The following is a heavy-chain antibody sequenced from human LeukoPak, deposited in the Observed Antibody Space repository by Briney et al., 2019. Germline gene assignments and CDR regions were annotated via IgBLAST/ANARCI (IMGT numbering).Heavy chain of an antibody. V-gene: IGHV3-23*01. J-gene: IGHJ4*02. CDR1: GFTFSSYA. Sequence: GGSLRLSCAASGFTFSSYAMSWVRQAPGKGPEWVSAISGSGGSTYYADSVKGRFTISRDNSKNTLYLQMNSLRAEDTAVYYCAKKGLWFGELLYSYYFDYWGQGTLVTVSS. CDR3: AKKGLWFGELLYSYYFDY. CDR2: ISGSGGST. D-gene: IGHD3-10*01.